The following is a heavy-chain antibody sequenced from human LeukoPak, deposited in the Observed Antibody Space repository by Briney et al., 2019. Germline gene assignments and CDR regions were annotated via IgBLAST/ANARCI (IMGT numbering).Heavy chain of an antibody. V-gene: IGHV1-69*04. J-gene: IGHJ6*02. D-gene: IGHD5-12*01. CDR3: ARAGKEWPRPYDYYGMDV. Sequence: SVKVSCKASGGTFSSYAISWVRQAPGQGLEWMGRIIPILGIANYAQKFQGRVTITADKSTSTAYMEVRSLISDDAAVYYCARAGKEWPRPYDYYGMDVWGQGTTVTVSS. CDR1: GGTFSSYA. CDR2: IIPILGIA.